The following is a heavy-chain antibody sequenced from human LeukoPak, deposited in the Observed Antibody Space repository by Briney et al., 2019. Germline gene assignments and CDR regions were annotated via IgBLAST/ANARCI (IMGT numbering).Heavy chain of an antibody. Sequence: GGSLRLSHAASGFTFTDAWVTWVRQAPGKGLEWVGRIESNSDGGATEYAAPVKGRFTISRDDSITTLYLQMNSLKTEDTAAYYCTTFWTGHFVVDYWGQGILVTVSS. CDR2: IESNSDGGAT. V-gene: IGHV3-15*04. D-gene: IGHD3/OR15-3a*01. CDR1: GFTFTDAW. J-gene: IGHJ4*02. CDR3: TTFWTGHFVVDY.